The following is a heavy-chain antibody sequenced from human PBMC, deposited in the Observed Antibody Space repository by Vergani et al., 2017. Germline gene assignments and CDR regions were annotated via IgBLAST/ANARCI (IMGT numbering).Heavy chain of an antibody. CDR3: ASDTHSGQRADR. Sequence: QVQPQESGPGLVKSSETLSLTCSVSFDSIRNLYCNWIRQPPGKGLEWIGSIHYSENTNYNPSLKTRVTISVDTSKNQFSLTLTSMTAANTAVYYCASDTHSGQRADRWGQGILVTVTS. CDR1: FDSIRNLY. V-gene: IGHV4-59*11. D-gene: IGHD6-19*01. J-gene: IGHJ5*02. CDR2: IHYSENT.